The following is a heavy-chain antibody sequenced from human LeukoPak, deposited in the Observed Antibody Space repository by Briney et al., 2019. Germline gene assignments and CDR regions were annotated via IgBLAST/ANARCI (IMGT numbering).Heavy chain of an antibody. CDR3: ASIDAVGATGGY. V-gene: IGHV4-61*08. J-gene: IGHJ4*02. Sequence: SETLSLTCTVSGGSISSGGYYWSWIRQHPGKGLEWIGYIYYSGSTNYNPSLKSRVTISVDTSKNQFSLKLSSVTAADTAVYYCASIDAVGATGGYWGQGTLVTVSS. CDR1: GGSISSGGYY. D-gene: IGHD1-26*01. CDR2: IYYSGST.